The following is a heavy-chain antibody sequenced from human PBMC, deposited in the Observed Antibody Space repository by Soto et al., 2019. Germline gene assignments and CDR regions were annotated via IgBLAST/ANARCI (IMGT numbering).Heavy chain of an antibody. CDR3: VKEPYESSGYYYSY. V-gene: IGHV3-23*01. J-gene: IGHJ4*01. CDR1: GFTFSNHA. Sequence: GGSLRLSCAAYGFTFSNHAMSWVRQAPGKGLEWVSGISGSGDNTYYTDSVKGRFTISRDNSKNTLDLQMNCLRAEDTAIYYCVKEPYESSGYYYSYWGHGTLVTVSS. CDR2: ISGSGDNT. D-gene: IGHD3-22*01.